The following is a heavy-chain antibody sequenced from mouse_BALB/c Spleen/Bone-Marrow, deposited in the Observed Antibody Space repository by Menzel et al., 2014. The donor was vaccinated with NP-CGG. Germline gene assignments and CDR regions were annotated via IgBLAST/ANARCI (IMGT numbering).Heavy chain of an antibody. CDR3: ASYYYGSSRFAY. CDR1: GFNIXDTY. V-gene: IGHV14-3*02. D-gene: IGHD1-1*01. J-gene: IGHJ3*01. CDR2: IDPANGNT. Sequence: VQLQQSGAELVKPGASVKLSCTASGFNIXDTYMHWVKQRPEQGLEWIGRIDPANGNTKYDPKFQGKATITADTSSNTAYLQLSSLTSEDTAVYYCASYYYGSSRFAYWCQGTLVTVSA.